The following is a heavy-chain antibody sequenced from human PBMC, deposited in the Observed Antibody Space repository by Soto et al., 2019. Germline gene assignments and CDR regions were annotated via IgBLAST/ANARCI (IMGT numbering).Heavy chain of an antibody. CDR1: GGSISSGGYY. CDR3: ARDVIGYCSGGSCYGYYFDY. CDR2: IYYSGST. D-gene: IGHD2-15*01. J-gene: IGHJ4*02. V-gene: IGHV4-31*03. Sequence: SETLSLTCTVSGGSISSGGYYWSWIRQHPGKGLEWIGYIYYSGSTYYNPSLKSRVTISVDTSKNQFSLKLSSVTAADTAVYYCARDVIGYCSGGSCYGYYFDYWGQGTLVTVSS.